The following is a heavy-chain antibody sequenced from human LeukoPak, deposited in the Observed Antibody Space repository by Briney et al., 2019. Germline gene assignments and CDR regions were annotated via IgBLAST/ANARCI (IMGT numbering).Heavy chain of an antibody. CDR1: GGSFSGYY. D-gene: IGHD2-15*01. Sequence: SETLSLTCAVYGGSFSGYYWSWIRQPPGKGLEWIGEINHSGSTNYNPSLKSRVTISVDTSKNQFSLKLSSVTAADTAVYYCARHVIVVVVAATQLDNWFDPWGQGTLVTVSS. J-gene: IGHJ5*02. CDR3: ARHVIVVVVAATQLDNWFDP. CDR2: INHSGST. V-gene: IGHV4-34*01.